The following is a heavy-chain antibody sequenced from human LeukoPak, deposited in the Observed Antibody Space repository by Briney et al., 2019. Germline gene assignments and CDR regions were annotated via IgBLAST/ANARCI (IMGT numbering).Heavy chain of an antibody. CDR1: GFTFTSSA. CDR3: AASGHSSSWYYFDY. V-gene: IGHV1-58*01. Sequence: SVKVSCKASGFTFTSSAVQWVRQARGQRLEWIGWIVVGSGNTNYAQKFQERVTITRDMSTSTAYMELSSLRSEDTGVYYCAASGHSSSWYYFDYWGQGTLVTVSS. D-gene: IGHD6-13*01. CDR2: IVVGSGNT. J-gene: IGHJ4*02.